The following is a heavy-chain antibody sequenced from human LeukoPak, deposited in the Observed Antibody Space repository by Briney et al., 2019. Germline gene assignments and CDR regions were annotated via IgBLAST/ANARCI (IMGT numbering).Heavy chain of an antibody. CDR2: ISGSGGST. CDR3: AKHRGSSGWFGARDY. Sequence: GGSLRLSCAASGFTFSSYAMSWVRQAPGKGLEWVSAISGSGGSTYYADSVKGRFTISRDNSKNTLFLQMNSPRAEDTAVYYCAKHRGSSGWFGARDYWGQGTLVPVSS. CDR1: GFTFSSYA. V-gene: IGHV3-23*01. J-gene: IGHJ4*02. D-gene: IGHD6-19*01.